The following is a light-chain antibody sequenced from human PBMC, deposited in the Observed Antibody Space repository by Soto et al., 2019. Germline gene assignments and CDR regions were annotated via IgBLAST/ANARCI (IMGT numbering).Light chain of an antibody. Sequence: QSVLTQPASVSGSPGQSITISCTGTSSDVGGYNYVSWYQQHPGRAPKLVIYEVSYRPSRVSNRFSGKTASLTISGLQAEDEADYYCSSKTSRNTYVFGTGTKVTVL. CDR2: EVS. CDR1: SSDVGGYNY. V-gene: IGLV2-14*01. J-gene: IGLJ1*01. CDR3: SSKTSRNTYV.